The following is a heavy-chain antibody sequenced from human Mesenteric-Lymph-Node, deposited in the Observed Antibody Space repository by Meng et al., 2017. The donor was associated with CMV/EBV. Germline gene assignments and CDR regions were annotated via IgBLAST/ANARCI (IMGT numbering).Heavy chain of an antibody. Sequence: ASVKVSCKASGYTFTGYYMHWVRQAPGQGLEWMGWINPNSGGTNYAQKFQGRVTMTTGTSTSTAYMELRSLRSDDTAVYYCARDGDIVVVPPYYYGMDVWGQGTTVTVSS. D-gene: IGHD2-2*01. V-gene: IGHV1-2*02. J-gene: IGHJ6*02. CDR3: ARDGDIVVVPPYYYGMDV. CDR1: GYTFTGYY. CDR2: INPNSGGT.